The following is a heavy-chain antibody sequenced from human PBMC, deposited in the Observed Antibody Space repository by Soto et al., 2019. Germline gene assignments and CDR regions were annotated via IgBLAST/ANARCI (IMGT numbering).Heavy chain of an antibody. J-gene: IGHJ5*02. D-gene: IGHD4-17*01. V-gene: IGHV3-74*01. CDR3: ARGNYGGWFDP. CDR1: GFTFSDYW. Sequence: EVQLVESGGGLVQPGGSLRLCCAASGFTFSDYWMHWVRQAPGKGLVWVSRINSDGSSTNYADSVKGRFTISRDNAKNTLYLQMNSLRAEDTAVYYCARGNYGGWFDPWGQGTLVTVSS. CDR2: INSDGSST.